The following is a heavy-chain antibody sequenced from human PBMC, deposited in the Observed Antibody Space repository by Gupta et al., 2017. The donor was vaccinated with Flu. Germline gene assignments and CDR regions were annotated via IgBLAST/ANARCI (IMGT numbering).Heavy chain of an antibody. D-gene: IGHD2-2*02. Sequence: WVRQAPGQGLEWMGGIIPIFGTANYAQKFQGRATITADKSTSTAYMELSSLRSEDTAVYYCARGGYCSSTSCYTPYYMDVWGKGTTVTVSS. V-gene: IGHV1-69*06. CDR3: ARGGYCSSTSCYTPYYMDV. CDR2: IIPIFGTA. J-gene: IGHJ6*03.